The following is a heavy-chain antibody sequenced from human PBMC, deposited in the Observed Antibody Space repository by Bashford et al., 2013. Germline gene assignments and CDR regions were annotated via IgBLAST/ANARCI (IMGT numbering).Heavy chain of an antibody. Sequence: SETLSLTCSVSGGSIRSGDYYWSWIRQPAGKGLEYIGCIYSRGSTNYNPSLKGRLTISVDTSKNQFSLKLSSVTAADTAVYYCARTTPWPLGPHFDFWGQGTLVTVSS. J-gene: IGHJ4*02. CDR1: GGSIRSGDYY. D-gene: IGHD3-16*01. V-gene: IGHV4-30-4*01. CDR3: ARTTPWPLGPHFDF. CDR2: IYSRGST.